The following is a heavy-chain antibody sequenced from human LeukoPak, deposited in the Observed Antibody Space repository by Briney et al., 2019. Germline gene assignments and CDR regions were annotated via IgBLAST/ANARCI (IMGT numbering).Heavy chain of an antibody. J-gene: IGHJ3*01. CDR2: IYYSGST. Sequence: SETLSLTCTVSGGSLSSYYWSWIRQPPGKGLEWIGYIYYSGSTNYNPSLKSRVTISVDTSKNQFSLKLSSVTAADTAVYYCARVGDYALKDWGHGTTVTVSS. V-gene: IGHV4-59*01. D-gene: IGHD3-16*01. CDR1: GGSLSSYY. CDR3: ARVGDYALKD.